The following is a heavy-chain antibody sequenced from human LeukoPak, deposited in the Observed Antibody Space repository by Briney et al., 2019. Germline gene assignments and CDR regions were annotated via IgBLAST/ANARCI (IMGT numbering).Heavy chain of an antibody. CDR2: ISGSGGST. V-gene: IGHV3-23*01. CDR3: AKVVTMVRGVNYYYYGMDV. Sequence: GGSLRLSCAASGFTFSSYSMNWVRQAPGKGLEWVSAISGSGGSTYYADSVKGRFTISRDNSKNTLYLQMNSLRAEDTAVYYCAKVVTMVRGVNYYYYGMDVWGQGTTVTVSS. D-gene: IGHD3-10*01. CDR1: GFTFSSYS. J-gene: IGHJ6*02.